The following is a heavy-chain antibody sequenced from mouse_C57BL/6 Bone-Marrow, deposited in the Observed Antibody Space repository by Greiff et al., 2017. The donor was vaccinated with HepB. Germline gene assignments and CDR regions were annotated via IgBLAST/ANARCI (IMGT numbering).Heavy chain of an antibody. J-gene: IGHJ4*01. Sequence: EVKLMESGGGLVQPGGSLKLSCAASGFTFSDYGMAWVRQAPRKGPEWVAFISNLAYSIYYADTVTGRFTISRENAKNTLYLEMSSLRSEDTAMYYCARLNYHAMDYWGQGTSVTVSS. V-gene: IGHV5-15*01. CDR1: GFTFSDYG. D-gene: IGHD1-3*01. CDR2: ISNLAYSI. CDR3: ARLNYHAMDY.